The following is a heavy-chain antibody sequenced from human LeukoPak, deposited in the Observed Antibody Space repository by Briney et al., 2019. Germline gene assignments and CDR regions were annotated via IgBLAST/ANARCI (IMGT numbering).Heavy chain of an antibody. Sequence: SVKVSCKASGGTFSRYAISWVRQAPGQGLEWMGGIVPIFGTANYAQKFQGRVTITADESTSTAYMELSSLRSEDTAVYYCARDPGNSPSYYYYYKGVWGKGTTVTVSS. CDR3: ARDPGNSPSYYYYYKGV. CDR1: GGTFSRYA. J-gene: IGHJ6*03. V-gene: IGHV1-69*13. D-gene: IGHD4-23*01. CDR2: IVPIFGTA.